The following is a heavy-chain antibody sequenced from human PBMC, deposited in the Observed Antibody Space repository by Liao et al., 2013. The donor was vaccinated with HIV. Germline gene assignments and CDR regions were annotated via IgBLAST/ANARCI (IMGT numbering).Heavy chain of an antibody. Sequence: QLQLQESGPGLVKPSETLSLTCTVSGDSISSTSYYWGWIRQPPGKGLEWIGSIYYSGNTYYNPSLKSRVTISVDTSKNQFSLKLSSVTAADTAVYYCARAGYFDWSARYYFDHWGQGSLVTVSS. V-gene: IGHV4-39*07. CDR3: ARAGYFDWSARYYFDH. CDR2: IYYSGNT. J-gene: IGHJ4*02. D-gene: IGHD3-9*01. CDR1: GDSISSTSYY.